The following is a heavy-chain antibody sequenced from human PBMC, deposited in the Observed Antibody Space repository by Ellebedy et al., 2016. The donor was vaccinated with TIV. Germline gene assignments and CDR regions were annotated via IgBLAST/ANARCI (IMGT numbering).Heavy chain of an antibody. Sequence: ASVKVSCKASGYTFTDYYIHWVRQATGQGLEWMGWMNPNSGNTGYAQKFQGRVTMTRNTSISTAYMELSSLRFEDTAVYYCARQEQWLGAGFDYWGQGTLVTVSS. V-gene: IGHV1-8*02. J-gene: IGHJ4*02. CDR3: ARQEQWLGAGFDY. CDR2: MNPNSGNT. D-gene: IGHD6-19*01. CDR1: GYTFTDYY.